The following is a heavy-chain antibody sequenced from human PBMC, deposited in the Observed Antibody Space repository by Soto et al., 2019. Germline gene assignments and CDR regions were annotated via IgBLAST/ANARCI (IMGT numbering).Heavy chain of an antibody. Sequence: GRSLRLSCLASGFTFSDYAMTWVRHVPGRGLKCGASLDGTGGSTYYADSLRGRFTISRDNSQNTLLLQMKRLTVDDTAIYYCAAPRDEYGSGVSWFTYGMDIWGQGTTVTVYS. J-gene: IGHJ6*02. V-gene: IGHV3-23*01. CDR3: AAPRDEYGSGVSWFTYGMDI. CDR2: LDGTGGST. CDR1: GFTFSDYA. D-gene: IGHD3-10*01.